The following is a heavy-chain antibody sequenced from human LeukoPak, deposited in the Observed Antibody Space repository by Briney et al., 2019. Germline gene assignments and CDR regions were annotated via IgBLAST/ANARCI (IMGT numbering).Heavy chain of an antibody. CDR3: ARGPYSYDSSGAFDI. V-gene: IGHV4-4*07. CDR2: ISSSGST. CDR1: GFTLSSYW. D-gene: IGHD3-22*01. J-gene: IGHJ3*02. Sequence: GSLRLSCVASGFTLSSYWMSWIRQPAGKGLEWIGRISSSGSTNYNPSLKSRVTISVDTSKNQFSLKLSSVTAADTAVYFCARGPYSYDSSGAFDIWGQGTMVTVSS.